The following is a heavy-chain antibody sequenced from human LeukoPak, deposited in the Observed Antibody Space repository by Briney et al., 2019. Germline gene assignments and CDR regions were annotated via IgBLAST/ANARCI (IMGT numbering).Heavy chain of an antibody. CDR3: GKGGKRAARLSDAFDI. CDR1: GFTFSSYA. J-gene: IGHJ3*02. CDR2: ISGSGGST. Sequence: GGSLRLSRAASGFTFSSYAMSWVRQAPGKGMEWVSAISGSGGSTYYADSVKGRFTISRDNSKNTLYLQMNSLRAEDTAVYYCGKGGKRAARLSDAFDIWGQGTVVTVSS. V-gene: IGHV3-23*01. D-gene: IGHD6-6*01.